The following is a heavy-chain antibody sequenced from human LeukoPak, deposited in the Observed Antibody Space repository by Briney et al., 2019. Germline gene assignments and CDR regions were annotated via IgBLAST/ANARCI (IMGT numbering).Heavy chain of an antibody. CDR3: ARNQKGFDH. CDR2: INANGDST. J-gene: IGHJ4*02. V-gene: IGHV3-20*04. CDR1: GFTFDYYG. Sequence: GGSLRLSCAASGFTFDYYGMSWVRQAPGKGLEWVSGINANGDSTGYADSVKGRFTVSRNNSMNTLYLQLNSLRADDTAVYYCARNQKGFDHWGQGTLVTVSS.